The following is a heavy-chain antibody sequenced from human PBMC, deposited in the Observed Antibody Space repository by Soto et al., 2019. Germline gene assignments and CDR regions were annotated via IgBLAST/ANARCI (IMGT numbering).Heavy chain of an antibody. J-gene: IGHJ4*02. D-gene: IGHD2-15*01. CDR3: GPRGAVAPRGY. V-gene: IGHV4-34*02. Sequence: QVQLQLWGAGLLKPSETLSLTCAVSGGSFSDFYWTWIRQLPGKGLEWIGEINHIGYTNYNPSLESRVAISVDTSKNQFSLNLRSVTAADTAVYYCGPRGAVAPRGYWGQGTLVTVSS. CDR2: INHIGYT. CDR1: GGSFSDFY.